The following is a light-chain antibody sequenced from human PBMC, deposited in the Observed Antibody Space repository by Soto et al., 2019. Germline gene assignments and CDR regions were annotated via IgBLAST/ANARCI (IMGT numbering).Light chain of an antibody. CDR3: QQYDSSPWT. Sequence: EIVLTQSPGTLSLSAGERATLSCRASQSVSSSYLAWYQQTPGQAPRLLIYGASSRATGIPDRFSGSGSGTDFTLTISRLEPEDFAVYYCQQYDSSPWTFGQGTKVDIK. CDR2: GAS. J-gene: IGKJ1*01. V-gene: IGKV3-20*01. CDR1: QSVSSSY.